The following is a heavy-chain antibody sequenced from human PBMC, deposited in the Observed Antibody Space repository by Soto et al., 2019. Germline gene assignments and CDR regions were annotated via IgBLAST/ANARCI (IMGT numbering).Heavy chain of an antibody. CDR1: GYTLSEVA. CDR3: TIAAYCSGATCYSGYNWFHP. CDR2: FDPEDDET. Sequence: ASVKVSCKVSGYTLSEVAIHWVRQTPGEGLEWIGGFDPEDDETSYAQNFQGRVTLTEDTSTDTAYLELSGLRSEDTAIYYCTIAAYCSGATCYSGYNWFHPWGQGSLVTVSS. V-gene: IGHV1-24*01. D-gene: IGHD2-2*01. J-gene: IGHJ5*02.